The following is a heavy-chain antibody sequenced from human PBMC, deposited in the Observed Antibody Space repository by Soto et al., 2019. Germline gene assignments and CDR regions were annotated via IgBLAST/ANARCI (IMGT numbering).Heavy chain of an antibody. Sequence: PGGSLRLSCAASGFTFSSYAMSWVRQAPGKGLEWVSAISGSGGSTNYADSMKGRFTISRDNAKNSLYLQMSSLRAEDTALYYCARHGGTPDLYFDYWGQGTPVTVSS. CDR3: ARHGGTPDLYFDY. D-gene: IGHD3-16*01. CDR1: GFTFSSYA. J-gene: IGHJ4*02. V-gene: IGHV3-23*01. CDR2: ISGSGGST.